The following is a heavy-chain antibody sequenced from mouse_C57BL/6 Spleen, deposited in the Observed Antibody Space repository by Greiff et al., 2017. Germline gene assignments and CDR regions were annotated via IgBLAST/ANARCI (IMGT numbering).Heavy chain of an antibody. CDR3: ASGRAYYSNYYAMDY. D-gene: IGHD2-5*01. V-gene: IGHV1-22*01. CDR1: GYTFTDYN. Sequence: VQLQQSGPELVKPGASVKMSCKASGYTFTDYNMHWVKQSHGKSLEWIGYINPNNGGTSYNQQFKGKATLTVNKSSSTAYMELRSLTSEDSAVYYCASGRAYYSNYYAMDYWGQGTSVTVSS. CDR2: INPNNGGT. J-gene: IGHJ4*01.